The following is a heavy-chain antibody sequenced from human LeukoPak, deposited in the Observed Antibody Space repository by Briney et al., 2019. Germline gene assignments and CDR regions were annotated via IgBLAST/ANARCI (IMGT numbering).Heavy chain of an antibody. CDR3: AKKKRNYYDSSGYLDY. CDR2: ISSSSSYI. D-gene: IGHD3-22*01. V-gene: IGHV3-21*01. J-gene: IGHJ4*02. CDR1: GFTFSSYS. Sequence: GGSLRLSCAASGFTFSSYSMNWVRQAPGKGLEWVSSISSSSSYIYYADSVKGRFTISRDNAKNSLYLQMNSLRAEDTAVYYCAKKKRNYYDSSGYLDYWGQGTLVTVSS.